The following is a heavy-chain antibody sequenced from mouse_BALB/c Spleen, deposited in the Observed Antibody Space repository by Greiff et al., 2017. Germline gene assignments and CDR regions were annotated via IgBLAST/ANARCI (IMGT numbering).Heavy chain of an antibody. D-gene: IGHD1-1*01. Sequence: EVQLQQSGTVLARPGASVQMSCKASGYSFTSYWMHWVKQRPGQGLEWIGAIYPGNSDTSYNQKFKGKAKLTAVTSASTAYMELSSLTNEDSAVYYCTRRGTVVAPAMDYWGQGTSVTVSS. J-gene: IGHJ4*01. CDR3: TRRGTVVAPAMDY. CDR1: GYSFTSYW. V-gene: IGHV1-5*01. CDR2: IYPGNSDT.